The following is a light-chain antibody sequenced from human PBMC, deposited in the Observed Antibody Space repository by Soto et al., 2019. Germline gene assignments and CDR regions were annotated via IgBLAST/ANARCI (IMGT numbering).Light chain of an antibody. Sequence: EIVTTQSPGTLSLSPGERATISCRASQVIGSRYLAWYHQKSGQAPRLLIYGASSWATGIPDRFSGSGSGTDFTLTISRLEPEDFGVYYCQQFGSSIPHTFGQGTKLEIK. CDR3: QQFGSSIPHT. J-gene: IGKJ2*01. CDR2: GAS. CDR1: QVIGSRY. V-gene: IGKV3-20*01.